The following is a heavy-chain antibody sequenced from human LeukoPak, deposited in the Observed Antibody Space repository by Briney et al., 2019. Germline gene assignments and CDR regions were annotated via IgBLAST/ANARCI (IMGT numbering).Heavy chain of an antibody. J-gene: IGHJ3*02. V-gene: IGHV3-30*03. CDR3: ARAGVREWYHAFDI. CDR2: ISYDGSNK. Sequence: GGSLRLSCAASGFTFSSYGMHWVRQAPGKGLEWVAVISYDGSNKYYADSVKGRFTISRDNSKNTLYLQMNSLRAEDTAVYYCARAGVREWYHAFDIWGQGTMVTVSS. CDR1: GFTFSSYG. D-gene: IGHD3-3*01.